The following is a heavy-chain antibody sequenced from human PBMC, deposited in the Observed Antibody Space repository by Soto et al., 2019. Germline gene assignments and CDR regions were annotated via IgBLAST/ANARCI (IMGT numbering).Heavy chain of an antibody. CDR3: ARAGYSGYDFYYFDY. J-gene: IGHJ4*02. Sequence: ASVKVSCKASGYTFTGYYMHWVRQAPGQGLEWMGWINPNSGGTNYAQKFQGRVTMTRDTSISTAYMELSRLRSDDTAVYYCARAGYSGYDFYYFDYWGQGTLVTVSS. CDR1: GYTFTGYY. V-gene: IGHV1-2*02. CDR2: INPNSGGT. D-gene: IGHD5-12*01.